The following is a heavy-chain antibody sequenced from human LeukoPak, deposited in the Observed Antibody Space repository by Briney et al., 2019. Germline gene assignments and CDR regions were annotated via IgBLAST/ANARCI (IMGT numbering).Heavy chain of an antibody. D-gene: IGHD3-9*01. J-gene: IGHJ6*02. Sequence: PSETLSLTCAVYGGSFSGYYWSWIRQPPGKGVEGMGEINHSGSTNYNPSLKSGVTISVPTSNNQFSLKLRSVTAADTAVYYCARGRGHYDILPGRYYYYGMDVWGQGTTVTVSS. V-gene: IGHV4-34*01. CDR1: GGSFSGYY. CDR2: INHSGST. CDR3: ARGRGHYDILPGRYYYYGMDV.